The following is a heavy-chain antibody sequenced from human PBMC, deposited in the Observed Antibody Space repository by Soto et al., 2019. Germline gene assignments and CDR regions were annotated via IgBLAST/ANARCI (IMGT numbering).Heavy chain of an antibody. J-gene: IGHJ5*02. CDR2: IYPGDSDT. V-gene: IGHV5-51*03. D-gene: IGHD2-15*01. CDR1: GYSFTSYW. Sequence: EVQLVQSGAEVKKPGESLKISCKGSGYSFTSYWIGWVRQMPGKGLEWMGIIYPGDSDTRYSPSFQGQVTISADKSISTAYLQWSSLKASDTAMYYCARGPYCSGGSCYLLPRWWFDPWGQGTLVTVSS. CDR3: ARGPYCSGGSCYLLPRWWFDP.